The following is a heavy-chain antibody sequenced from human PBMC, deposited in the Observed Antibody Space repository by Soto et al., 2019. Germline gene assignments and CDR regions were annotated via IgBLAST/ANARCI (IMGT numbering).Heavy chain of an antibody. CDR1: GGSFSGYY. J-gene: IGHJ4*02. V-gene: IGHV4-34*01. Sequence: ETLSLTCAVYGGSFSGYYWSWIRQPPGKGLEWIGEINHSGSTNYNPSLKSRVTISVDTSKSQFSLKLSSVTAADTAVYYCAREDYCSSTSCYDYGDYTKPFDYWGQGTLVTVSS. CDR3: AREDYCSSTSCYDYGDYTKPFDY. CDR2: INHSGST. D-gene: IGHD2-2*01.